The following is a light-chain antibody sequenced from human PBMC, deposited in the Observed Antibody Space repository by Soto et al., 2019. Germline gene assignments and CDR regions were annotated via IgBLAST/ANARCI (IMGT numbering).Light chain of an antibody. V-gene: IGKV3-11*01. CDR2: DAS. Sequence: EIVLTQSPATLSLSPGERATLSCRASQSVSSYLAWYQQKPGQAPRLLIYDASNRATGIPARFIGSGSGTDFTLTISSREPEDFAVYYCQQRSNWPPWTCGQGTKVESK. CDR3: QQRSNWPPWT. CDR1: QSVSSY. J-gene: IGKJ1*01.